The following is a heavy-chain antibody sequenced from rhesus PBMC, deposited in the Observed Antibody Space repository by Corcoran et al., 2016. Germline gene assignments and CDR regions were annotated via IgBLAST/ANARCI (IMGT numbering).Heavy chain of an antibody. CDR3: ARRLATVTLSYFDY. Sequence: QVQLQESVPGLVKPSEALSLTCAVSGGSFSGYYWGWICQPQGKGLAWIGYIFGGSGSTSCNPSLNRRVTISTVTSKNQFSLKLSSVAAADTAVYYCARRLATVTLSYFDYWGQGVLVTVSS. J-gene: IGHJ4*01. D-gene: IGHD5-36*02. CDR2: IFGGSGST. CDR1: GGSFSGYY. V-gene: IGHV4-165*01.